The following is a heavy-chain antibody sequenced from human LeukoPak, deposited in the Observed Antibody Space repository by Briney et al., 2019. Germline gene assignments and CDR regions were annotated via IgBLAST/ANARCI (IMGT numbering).Heavy chain of an antibody. CDR3: GRDSFEADINY. D-gene: IGHD3-10*01. CDR2: IKEDGSET. CDR1: GFSFSTYW. V-gene: IGHV3-7*01. J-gene: IGHJ4*02. Sequence: GGSLRLSCAASGFSFSTYWMSWVRQAPGKGLEWVANIKEDGSETYYVDSLRGRFTISRDNVKNSLYLQINSLRVEDTAVYYCGRDSFEADINYWGRGTLVTVSS.